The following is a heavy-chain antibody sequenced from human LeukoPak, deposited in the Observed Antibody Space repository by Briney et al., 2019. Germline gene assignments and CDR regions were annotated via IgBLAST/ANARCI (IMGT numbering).Heavy chain of an antibody. D-gene: IGHD3-9*01. Sequence: GGSLRLSCAASGFTFSSYAMSWVRQAPGKGLEWVSAISGSGGSTYYADSVKGRFTISRDNSRNTLYLQMNSLRAEDTAVYYCARDSLVDNGSYDILTGYFYYWGQGTLVTVSS. CDR2: ISGSGGST. CDR1: GFTFSSYA. V-gene: IGHV3-23*01. J-gene: IGHJ4*02. CDR3: ARDSLVDNGSYDILTGYFYY.